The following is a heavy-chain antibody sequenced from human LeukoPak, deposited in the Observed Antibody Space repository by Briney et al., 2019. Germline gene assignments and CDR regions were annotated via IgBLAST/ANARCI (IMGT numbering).Heavy chain of an antibody. Sequence: PSETLSLTCAVYGGSFSGYYWSWIRQPPGKGLDWIGEINHSGSTNYNPSLKSRVTISVDTSKNQFSLKLSSVTAADTAVYYCARWNTAMVTLDYWGQGTLVTVSS. V-gene: IGHV4-34*01. CDR3: ARWNTAMVTLDY. CDR2: INHSGST. CDR1: GGSFSGYY. D-gene: IGHD5-18*01. J-gene: IGHJ4*02.